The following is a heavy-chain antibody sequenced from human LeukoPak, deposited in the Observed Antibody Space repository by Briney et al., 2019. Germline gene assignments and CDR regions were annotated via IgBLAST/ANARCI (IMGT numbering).Heavy chain of an antibody. CDR3: TTADFGVVISGDDFNI. V-gene: IGHV3-15*01. D-gene: IGHD3-3*01. CDR1: GFTFSNAW. J-gene: IGHJ3*02. Sequence: PGGSLRLSCAASGFTFSNAWMSWVRQAPGKGLEWVGRIKSKTDGGTTDYAAPVKGRFTISRDDSKNTLYLQMNSLKTEDTAVYYCTTADFGVVISGDDFNIWGQGTMVTVSS. CDR2: IKSKTDGGTT.